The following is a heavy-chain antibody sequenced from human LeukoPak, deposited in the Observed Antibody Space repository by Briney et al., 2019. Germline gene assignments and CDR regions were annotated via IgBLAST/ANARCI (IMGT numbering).Heavy chain of an antibody. CDR3: AKAYSSSLYGDAFHI. V-gene: IGHV3-23*01. J-gene: IGHJ3*02. CDR2: ISGGASVS. D-gene: IGHD6-13*01. CDR1: GFTFRFYA. Sequence: GGSLRLSCAGSGFTFRFYAMTWVRLAPGEGMEWVSGISGGASVSRHADAVKGRFNISRDNSKNTLYLQLNGLRVEDTAIYYCAKAYSSSLYGDAFHIWGQGTMVTVSP.